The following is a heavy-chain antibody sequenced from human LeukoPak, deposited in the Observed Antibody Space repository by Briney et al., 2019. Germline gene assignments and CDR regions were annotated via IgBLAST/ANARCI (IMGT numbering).Heavy chain of an antibody. J-gene: IGHJ6*02. V-gene: IGHV4-59*08. CDR2: IYYSGST. Sequence: SETLSLTCTVSGRSISSYYSSWIRQPPGKGREWIGYIYYSGSTNYNPSRKSRVTISGDTSKNQFSLKLSSVTAADTAVCYCARHLRQGDFWSGYYGNYYYYYGMDVWGQGTTVTVSS. D-gene: IGHD3-3*01. CDR3: ARHLRQGDFWSGYYGNYYYYYGMDV. CDR1: GRSISSYY.